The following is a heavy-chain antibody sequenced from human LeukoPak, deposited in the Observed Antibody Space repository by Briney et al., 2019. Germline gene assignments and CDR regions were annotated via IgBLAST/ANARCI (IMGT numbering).Heavy chain of an antibody. CDR2: IWYDGSNK. Sequence: GGSLRLSCAASGFTVSRNYMTWVRQAPGKGLEWVAVIWYDGSNKYYADSVKGRFTISRDNSKNTLYLQLNSLRAEDTAVYYCARDRDGSSRGADYWGQGTLVTVSS. J-gene: IGHJ4*02. V-gene: IGHV3-33*07. CDR3: ARDRDGSSRGADY. D-gene: IGHD3-10*01. CDR1: GFTVSRNY.